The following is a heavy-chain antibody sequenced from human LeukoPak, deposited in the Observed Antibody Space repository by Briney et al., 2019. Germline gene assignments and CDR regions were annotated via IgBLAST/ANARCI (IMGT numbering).Heavy chain of an antibody. Sequence: SETLSLTCTVSHYYLSSGFHWGWIRQSPEKGLEWIGSISYSGTTYYSPSLKSRVTISADMSKNQFSLKLTSVTAADTAVYYCARASRPGGDSSGYDFDPWGQGTLVTVSS. D-gene: IGHD3-22*01. CDR2: ISYSGTT. J-gene: IGHJ5*02. CDR1: HYYLSSGFH. V-gene: IGHV4-38-2*02. CDR3: ARASRPGGDSSGYDFDP.